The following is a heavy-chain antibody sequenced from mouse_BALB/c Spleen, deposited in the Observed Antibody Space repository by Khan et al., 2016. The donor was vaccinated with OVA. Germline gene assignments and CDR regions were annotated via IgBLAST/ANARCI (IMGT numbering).Heavy chain of an antibody. V-gene: IGHV3-2*02. CDR1: GYSITSGYG. D-gene: IGHD1-1*01. J-gene: IGHJ2*01. Sequence: VQLQQSGPGLVKPSQSLSLTCTVTGYSITSGYGWNWIRQFPGNKLEWMGYISYSGSTNYNPSLKSRISITRDTSKNQFFLQLNSVTTEDTATYYCARTGRINYWGQGTTLTVSS. CDR3: ARTGRINY. CDR2: ISYSGST.